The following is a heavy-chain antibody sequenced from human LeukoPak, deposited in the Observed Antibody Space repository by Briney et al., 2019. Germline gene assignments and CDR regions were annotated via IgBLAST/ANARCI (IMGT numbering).Heavy chain of an antibody. V-gene: IGHV3-33*08. Sequence: GGSLRLSCAASGFTFSSYGMHWVRQAPGKGLEWVAVIWYGGSNKYYADSVKGRFTISRDNSKNTLYLQMNSLRAEDTAVYYCARDSGGYCSSTSCYEEGFDPWGQGTLVTVSS. CDR3: ARDSGGYCSSTSCYEEGFDP. D-gene: IGHD2-2*01. J-gene: IGHJ5*02. CDR1: GFTFSSYG. CDR2: IWYGGSNK.